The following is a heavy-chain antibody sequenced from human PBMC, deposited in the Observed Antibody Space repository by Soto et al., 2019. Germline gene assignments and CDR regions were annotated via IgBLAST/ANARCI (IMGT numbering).Heavy chain of an antibody. CDR1: GYTFTSYG. CDR2: ISAYNGNT. CDR3: ARAYYDILTGYYKCPRY. V-gene: IGHV1-18*01. J-gene: IGHJ4*02. Sequence: QVQLVQSGAEVKKPGASVKVSCKASGYTFTSYGISWVRQAPGQGLEWMGWISAYNGNTNYAQKLQGRVTMTTDTYTSTAYMELRSLRSDDTAVYYCARAYYDILTGYYKCPRYWGQGTLVTVSS. D-gene: IGHD3-9*01.